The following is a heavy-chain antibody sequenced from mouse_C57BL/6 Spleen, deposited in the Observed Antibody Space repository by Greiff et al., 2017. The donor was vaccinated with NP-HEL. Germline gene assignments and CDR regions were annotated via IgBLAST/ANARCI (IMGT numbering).Heavy chain of an antibody. CDR3: ARGNYYGSSGYFDV. J-gene: IGHJ1*03. CDR1: GYTFTDYY. D-gene: IGHD1-1*01. Sequence: VQLQQSGAELVRPGASVKLSCKASGYTFTDYYINWVKQRPGQGLEWIARIYPGSGNTYYNEKFKGKATLTAEKSSSTAYMQLSSLTSEDSAVYFCARGNYYGSSGYFDVWGTGTTVTVSS. CDR2: IYPGSGNT. V-gene: IGHV1-76*01.